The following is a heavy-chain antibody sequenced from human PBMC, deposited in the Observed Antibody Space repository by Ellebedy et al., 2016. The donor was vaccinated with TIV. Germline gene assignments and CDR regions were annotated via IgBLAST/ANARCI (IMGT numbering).Heavy chain of an antibody. D-gene: IGHD3-10*01. V-gene: IGHV1-2*02. J-gene: IGHJ4*02. CDR2: INPNSGGT. Sequence: AASVKVSCKASGYTFTGYYMHWVRQAPGQGLEWMGWINPNSGGTNYAQKFQGRVTMTRDTSISTAYMELSRLRSDDTAVYYCARGAWGITLIRGVMDYWGQGTLVTVSS. CDR1: GYTFTGYY. CDR3: ARGAWGITLIRGVMDY.